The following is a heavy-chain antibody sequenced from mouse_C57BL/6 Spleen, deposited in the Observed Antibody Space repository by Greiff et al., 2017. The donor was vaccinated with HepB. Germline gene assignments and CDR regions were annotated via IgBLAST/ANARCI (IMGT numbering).Heavy chain of an antibody. D-gene: IGHD2-1*01. CDR3: ARREGYGNYPFAY. CDR1: GYTFTSYW. Sequence: QVQLQQPGAELVRPGSSVKLSCKASGYTFTSYWMHWVKQRPIQGLEWIGNIDPSDSETHYNQKFKDKATLTVDKSSSTAYMQLSSLTSEDSAVYYGARREGYGNYPFAYWGQGTLVTVSA. V-gene: IGHV1-52*01. J-gene: IGHJ3*01. CDR2: IDPSDSET.